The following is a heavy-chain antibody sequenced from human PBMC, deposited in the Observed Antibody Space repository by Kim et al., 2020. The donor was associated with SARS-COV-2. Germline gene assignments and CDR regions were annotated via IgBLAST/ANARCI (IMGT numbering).Heavy chain of an antibody. D-gene: IGHD3-10*01. CDR2: IYHSGST. Sequence: SETLSLTCAVSGGSISSSNWWSWVRQPPGKGLEWIGEIYHSGSTNYNPSLKSRVTISVDKSKNQFSLKLSSVTAADTAVYYCARRTITMVRGLDYWGQGTLVTVSS. CDR1: GGSISSSNW. V-gene: IGHV4-4*02. CDR3: ARRTITMVRGLDY. J-gene: IGHJ4*02.